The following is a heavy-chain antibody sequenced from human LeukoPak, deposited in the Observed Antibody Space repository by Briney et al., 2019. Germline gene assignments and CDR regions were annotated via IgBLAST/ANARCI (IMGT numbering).Heavy chain of an antibody. V-gene: IGHV3-30*03. J-gene: IGHJ4*02. D-gene: IGHD3-22*01. CDR3: ARDPDYYDSSGYFGGMDY. CDR2: ISYDGSNK. CDR1: GFTFSTYS. Sequence: GGSLRLSCAASGFTFSTYSMNWVRQAPGKGLEWVAVISYDGSNKYYADSVKGRFTISRDNSKNTLYLQMNSLRAEDTAVYYCARDPDYYDSSGYFGGMDYWGQGTLVTVSS.